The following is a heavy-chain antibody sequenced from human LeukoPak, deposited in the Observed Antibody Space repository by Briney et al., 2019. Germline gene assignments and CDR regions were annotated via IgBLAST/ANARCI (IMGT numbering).Heavy chain of an antibody. CDR3: AKGSSAGRPYYFDY. CDR1: GFTFSSYS. Sequence: SGGSLKLSCAASGFTFSSYSMNWVRQAPGKGLEWVSSISSSSSYIYYADSVKGRFTISRDNSKNTLYLQMNSLRAEDTAMYYCAKGSSAGRPYYFDYWGQGTLVTVSS. V-gene: IGHV3-21*04. J-gene: IGHJ4*02. D-gene: IGHD3-10*01. CDR2: ISSSSSYI.